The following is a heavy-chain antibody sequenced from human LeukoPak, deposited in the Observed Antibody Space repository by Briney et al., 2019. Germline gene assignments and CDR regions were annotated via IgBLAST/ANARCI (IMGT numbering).Heavy chain of an antibody. D-gene: IGHD3-3*01. Sequence: SVKVSCKASGGTFSSYAISWVRQAPGQGLKWMGGIIPIFGTANYAQKFQGRVTITADESTSTAYMELSSLRSEDTAVYYCASALYDFWSGYPYYWGQGTLVTVSS. J-gene: IGHJ4*02. CDR1: GGTFSSYA. V-gene: IGHV1-69*01. CDR2: IIPIFGTA. CDR3: ASALYDFWSGYPYY.